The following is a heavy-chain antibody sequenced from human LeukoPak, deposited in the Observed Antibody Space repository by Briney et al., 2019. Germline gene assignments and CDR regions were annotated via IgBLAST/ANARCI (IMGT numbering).Heavy chain of an antibody. Sequence: APVKVSCKASGYTITGYYMHWVRQDPGQGLEWMGWINPNSGGTSYAQKFQGRVTMTRDTSISTAYMELSRLRSDDTAVYYCASSPYDFWSGYPDPYFDYWGQGTLVTVSS. CDR3: ASSPYDFWSGYPDPYFDY. J-gene: IGHJ4*02. D-gene: IGHD3-3*01. CDR1: GYTITGYY. V-gene: IGHV1-2*02. CDR2: INPNSGGT.